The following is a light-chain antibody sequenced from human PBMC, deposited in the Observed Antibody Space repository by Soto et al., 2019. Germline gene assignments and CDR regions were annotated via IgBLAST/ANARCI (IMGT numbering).Light chain of an antibody. J-gene: IGKJ5*01. CDR1: QSVSSY. CDR3: QQRNIWPPVT. CDR2: GAF. V-gene: IGKV3-11*01. Sequence: EVMLTQSPATLSLTPGERATLSCRASQSVSSYLAWYQQKPGQPPRLLIYGAFNRAAGIPARFSGSGSGTDFTLTISSLEPEDSAVYYCQQRNIWPPVTFGQGTRPEVK.